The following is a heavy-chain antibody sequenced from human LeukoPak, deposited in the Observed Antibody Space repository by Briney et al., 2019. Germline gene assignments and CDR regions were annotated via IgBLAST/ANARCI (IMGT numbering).Heavy chain of an antibody. D-gene: IGHD6-19*01. V-gene: IGHV3-23*01. J-gene: IGHJ4*02. CDR3: AKDRYSSGWYGDPTALFDY. CDR1: GFTFSSYA. CDR2: ISGSGGST. Sequence: PGGSLRLSCAASGFTFSSYAMSWVRRAPGKGPEWVSAISGSGGSTYYADSVKGRFTISRDNSKNTLYLQMNSLRAEDTAVYYCAKDRYSSGWYGDPTALFDYWGQGTLVTVSS.